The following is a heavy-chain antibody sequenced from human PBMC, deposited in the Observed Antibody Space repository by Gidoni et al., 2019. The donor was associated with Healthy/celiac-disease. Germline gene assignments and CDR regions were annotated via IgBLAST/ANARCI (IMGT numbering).Heavy chain of an antibody. CDR2: IYTSGST. Sequence: QVQLQESGPGLVKPSQTLSLTCTVPGGSTSTGSYDWSWIRQPAGKGLEWFRRIYTSGSTHYNPSLKSRVTMSVDTSKNQFSLKLSSVTAADTAVYYCARTPYGDYPFDYWGQGTLVTVSS. CDR1: GGSTSTGSYD. CDR3: ARTPYGDYPFDY. V-gene: IGHV4-61*02. J-gene: IGHJ4*02. D-gene: IGHD4-17*01.